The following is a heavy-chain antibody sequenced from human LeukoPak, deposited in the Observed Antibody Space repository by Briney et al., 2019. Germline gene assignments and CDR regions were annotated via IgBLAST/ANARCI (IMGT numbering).Heavy chain of an antibody. V-gene: IGHV4-59*01. CDR2: IYYSGST. J-gene: IGHJ4*02. CDR1: GGSISSYY. Sequence: SETLSLTCTVSGGSISSYYWSWIRQPPGKGLEWIGYIYYSGSTNYNPSLKSRVTISVDTSKNQFSLKLSSVTAADTAVYYCARVLAAAGTTKYYFDYWGQGTLVTVSS. CDR3: ARVLAAAGTTKYYFDY. D-gene: IGHD6-13*01.